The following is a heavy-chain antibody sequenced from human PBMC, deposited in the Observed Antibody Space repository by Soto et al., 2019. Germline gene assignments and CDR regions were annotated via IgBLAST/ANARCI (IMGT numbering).Heavy chain of an antibody. V-gene: IGHV4-4*02. J-gene: IGHJ5*02. CDR2: IYHSGGT. Sequence: QVQLQESGPGLVKPSGTLSLTCAVSGGSISSSNWWSWVRQSPVKGLEWIGEIYHSGGTNYNPSFKHRVIISVHTSKTRFPPQLNSVPAADTAIYYCATHVVETPKGRRGWFDPWGQGTLVTVSS. D-gene: IGHD2-21*02. CDR1: GGSISSSNW. CDR3: ATHVVETPKGRRGWFDP.